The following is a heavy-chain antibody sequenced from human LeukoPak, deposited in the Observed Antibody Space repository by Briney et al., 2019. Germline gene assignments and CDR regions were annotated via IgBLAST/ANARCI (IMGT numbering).Heavy chain of an antibody. J-gene: IGHJ4*02. Sequence: GGSLRLSCAASGFAVSTYPMHWVRQAPGKGLEYVSAISSNGGSTYYANSVKGRFSISRDNSKNTLYLQMGSLRAEDMAVYYCARADWYYDYGTYFDYWGQGTLVTVSS. CDR1: GFAVSTYP. D-gene: IGHD3-16*01. CDR2: ISSNGGST. V-gene: IGHV3-64*01. CDR3: ARADWYYDYGTYFDY.